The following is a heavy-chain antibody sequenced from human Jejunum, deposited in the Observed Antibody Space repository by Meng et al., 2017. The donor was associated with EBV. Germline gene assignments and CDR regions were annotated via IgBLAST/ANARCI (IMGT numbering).Heavy chain of an antibody. Sequence: VQLHQWGAGLLMPSETLSLTCAVYRGSFSGYDWSWIRQHPGKGLEWIGEINHSGSTNYNPSLRSRVTISVETSKNQFSLRLNSVTAADTAVYYCARVAFSYTTRSLDSWGQGTLVTVSS. V-gene: IGHV4-34*01. CDR3: ARVAFSYTTRSLDS. CDR2: INHSGST. CDR1: RGSFSGYD. D-gene: IGHD3-16*02. J-gene: IGHJ4*02.